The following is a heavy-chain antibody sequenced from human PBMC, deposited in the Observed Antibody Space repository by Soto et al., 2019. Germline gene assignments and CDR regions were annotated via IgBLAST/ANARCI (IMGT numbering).Heavy chain of an antibody. CDR1: GGTFSSYA. CDR2: IIPIFGTA. D-gene: IGHD3-22*01. J-gene: IGHJ4*02. V-gene: IGHV1-69*13. CDR3: AREGHYYDSSGYYGY. Sequence: SVKVSCKASGGTFSSYAISWVRQAPGQGLEWMGGIIPIFGTANYAQKFQGRVTITADESTSTAYMELSSLRSEDTAVYYCAREGHYYDSSGYYGYWGQGTLVTVSS.